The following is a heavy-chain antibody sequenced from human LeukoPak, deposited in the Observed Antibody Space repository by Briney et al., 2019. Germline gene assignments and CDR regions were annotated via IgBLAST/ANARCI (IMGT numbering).Heavy chain of an antibody. CDR1: GFTFHDYA. CDR3: AKAPVTSCRGAFCYPFDS. D-gene: IGHD2-15*01. V-gene: IGHV3-23*01. CDR2: TSSSDAGK. Sequence: TGGSLRLSCAVSGFTFHDYAMHWVRQAPGKGLEWVSATSSSDAGKYYADSVRGRFTISRDNSRNTMYLQMNSLRVEDAAVYYCAKAPVTSCRGAFCYPFDSWGQGTLVTVSS. J-gene: IGHJ4*02.